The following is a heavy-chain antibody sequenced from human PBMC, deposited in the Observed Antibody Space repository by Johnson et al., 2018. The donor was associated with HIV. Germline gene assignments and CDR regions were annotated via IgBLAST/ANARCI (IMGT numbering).Heavy chain of an antibody. D-gene: IGHD3-22*01. V-gene: IGHV3-53*01. CDR3: VRVAYYYDSSGYSAFDI. CDR1: GFTVSSYY. CDR2: LFSGGTT. J-gene: IGHJ3*02. Sequence: MQLVESGGGLIQPGGSLRLSCAASGFTVSSYYMTWVRQAPGKGLEWVSVLFSGGTTYYAGSVHGRFTISRDNSKNPLYRQMNSLKAEDTALSYCVRVAYYYDSSGYSAFDIWGQGKMVTVSS.